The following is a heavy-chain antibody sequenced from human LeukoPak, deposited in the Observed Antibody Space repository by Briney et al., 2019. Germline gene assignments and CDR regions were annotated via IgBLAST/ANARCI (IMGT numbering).Heavy chain of an antibody. Sequence: QAGGSLRLSCAASGFTFSSYPMHWVRQAPGKGLEYVSAINSNGGNTYYASSVKGRFTISRDNSKNTLNLQMGGLRAEDMGVYYCARAFIYGSGSYPDYWGQGTLVTVSS. CDR2: INSNGGNT. J-gene: IGHJ4*02. CDR3: ARAFIYGSGSYPDY. CDR1: GFTFSSYP. D-gene: IGHD3-10*01. V-gene: IGHV3-64*01.